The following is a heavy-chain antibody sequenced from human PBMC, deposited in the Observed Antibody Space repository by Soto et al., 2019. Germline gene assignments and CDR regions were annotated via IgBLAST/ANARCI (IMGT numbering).Heavy chain of an antibody. J-gene: IGHJ3*02. CDR3: ARESIGYYYDSSGPDAFDI. CDR2: VYPGDAET. D-gene: IGHD3-22*01. V-gene: IGHV5-51*01. Sequence: PGESLKISCKGSGYNFSSQWIAWVRQKPGKGLEWMGIVYPGDAETRYSPSFQGQVTMSADKSTSTAYMELSSLRSEDTAVYYCARESIGYYYDSSGPDAFDIWGQGTMVTVSS. CDR1: GYNFSSQW.